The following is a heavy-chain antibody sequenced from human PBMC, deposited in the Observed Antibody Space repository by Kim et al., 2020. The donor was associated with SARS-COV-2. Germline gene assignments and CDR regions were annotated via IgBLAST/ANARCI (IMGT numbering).Heavy chain of an antibody. D-gene: IGHD3-10*01. CDR1: GGSISSSNYY. CDR2: IYYSGST. J-gene: IGHJ6*02. V-gene: IGHV4-39*07. CDR3: ARGSGSGSFYNSIFYYYGLDV. Sequence: SETLSLTCTVSGGSISSSNYYWGWIRQPPGKGLEWIGSIYYSGSTYYNPSLSSRVTLSVDTSKNQFSLKLSSVTAADTAVYYCARGSGSGSFYNSIFYYYGLDVWGQGTTVTVSS.